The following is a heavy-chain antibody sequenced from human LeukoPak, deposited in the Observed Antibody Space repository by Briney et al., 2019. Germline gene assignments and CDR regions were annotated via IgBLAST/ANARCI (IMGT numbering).Heavy chain of an antibody. Sequence: GGSLRLSCAASGFTFSSYAMSWVRQAPGKGLEWVSSISGSGGPTYYADSVKGRSTISRDNSKNTLYLQMNSLRAEDTALYYCAKVLSDNRGYMDYWGQGTLVTVSS. CDR3: AKVLSDNRGYMDY. CDR1: GFTFSSYA. CDR2: ISGSGGPT. V-gene: IGHV3-23*01. J-gene: IGHJ4*02. D-gene: IGHD5-12*01.